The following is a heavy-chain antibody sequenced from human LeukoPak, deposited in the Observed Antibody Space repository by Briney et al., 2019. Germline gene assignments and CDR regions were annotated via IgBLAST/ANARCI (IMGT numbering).Heavy chain of an antibody. D-gene: IGHD6-19*01. Sequence: GSSVKVSCKASGGTFSCYAIGWVRRAPGQGLEWMGGIIPIFGTANYAQKFQGRVTITADESTSTAYMELSSLRSEDTAVYYCASSGWYGGRHDTLYSWGQGTLVTVSS. CDR3: ASSGWYGGRHDTLYS. CDR1: GGTFSCYA. J-gene: IGHJ4*02. V-gene: IGHV1-69*01. CDR2: IIPIFGTA.